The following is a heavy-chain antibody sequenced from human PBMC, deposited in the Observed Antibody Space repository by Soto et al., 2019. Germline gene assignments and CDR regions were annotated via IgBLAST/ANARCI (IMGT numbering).Heavy chain of an antibody. CDR1: GGSISSYY. Sequence: SETLSLTCTVSGGSISSYYWSWIRQPPGKGLEWIGYIYYSGSTNYNPSLKSRVTISVDTSKNQFSLKLSSVTAADTAVYYCARHGRIGQWLVPFGYWGQGTLVTVS. D-gene: IGHD6-19*01. J-gene: IGHJ4*02. CDR3: ARHGRIGQWLVPFGY. V-gene: IGHV4-59*08. CDR2: IYYSGST.